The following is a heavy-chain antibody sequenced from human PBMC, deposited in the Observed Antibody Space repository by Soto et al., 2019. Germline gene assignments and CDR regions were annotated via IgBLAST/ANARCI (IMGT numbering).Heavy chain of an antibody. CDR3: ARDGVDTAMNHYYYGMDV. D-gene: IGHD5-18*01. CDR1: GCTFSSYA. CDR2: IIPIFGTA. J-gene: IGHJ6*02. V-gene: IGHV1-69*13. Sequence: SVKVSCQAAGCTFSSYAMSWVRQAPGQGLEWMGGIIPIFGTANYAQKFQGRVTITADESTSTAYMELSSLRSEDTAVYYCARDGVDTAMNHYYYGMDVWGQGTTVTVSS.